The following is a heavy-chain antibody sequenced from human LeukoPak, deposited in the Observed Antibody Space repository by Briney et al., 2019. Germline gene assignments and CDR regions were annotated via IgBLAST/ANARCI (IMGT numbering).Heavy chain of an antibody. CDR2: IYLSGST. CDR3: ARRPAYYDSSGYAH. J-gene: IGHJ4*02. CDR1: GVSISNSNW. D-gene: IGHD3-22*01. V-gene: IGHV4-4*02. Sequence: SETLSLTCAVSGVSISNSNWWSWVRQPPGKGLEWIGEIYLSGSTNYNPSLKSRVTISVDKSKNQFSLKLSSVTAADTAVYYCARRPAYYDSSGYAHWGQGTLVTVSS.